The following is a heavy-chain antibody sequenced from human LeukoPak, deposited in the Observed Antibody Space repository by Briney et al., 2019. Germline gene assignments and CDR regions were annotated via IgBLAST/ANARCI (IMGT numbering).Heavy chain of an antibody. J-gene: IGHJ4*02. Sequence: ASVKVSCKSSGYTFTGYYMHWVRQAPGQGLEWMGWINPNSGGTNYAQKFQGRVNMTRDTSISTAYMELSRLRPDDTAVYYCATSTVTYLYYFDYWGQGTLVTVSS. CDR3: ATSTVTYLYYFDY. CDR2: INPNSGGT. CDR1: GYTFTGYY. V-gene: IGHV1-2*02. D-gene: IGHD4-17*01.